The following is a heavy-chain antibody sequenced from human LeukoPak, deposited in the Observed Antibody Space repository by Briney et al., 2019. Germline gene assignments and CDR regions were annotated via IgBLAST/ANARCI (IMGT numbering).Heavy chain of an antibody. CDR2: INHRGST. CDR3: ARGPTDY. J-gene: IGHJ4*02. Sequence: SETLSLTCAVYGGSFSGYYWSWIRQPPGKGLEWIGEINHRGSTNYNPSLKSRVTISVDTSKNQFSLKLSSVTAADTAVYYCARGPTDYWGQGTLVTVSS. CDR1: GGSFSGYY. V-gene: IGHV4-34*01.